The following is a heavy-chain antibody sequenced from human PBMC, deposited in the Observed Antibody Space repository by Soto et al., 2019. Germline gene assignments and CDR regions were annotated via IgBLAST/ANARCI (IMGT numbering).Heavy chain of an antibody. CDR2: MNPNSGNT. V-gene: IGHV1-8*01. CDR3: ARGLTGRYFDWLRTPDY. CDR1: GYTFTSYD. J-gene: IGHJ4*02. D-gene: IGHD3-9*01. Sequence: QVPLVQSGAEVKKPGASVKVSCKASGYTFTSYDINWVRQATGQGLEWMGWMNPNSGNTGYAQKFQGRVTMTRNTSISTAYMELSSLRSEDTAVYYCARGLTGRYFDWLRTPDYWGQGTLVTVSS.